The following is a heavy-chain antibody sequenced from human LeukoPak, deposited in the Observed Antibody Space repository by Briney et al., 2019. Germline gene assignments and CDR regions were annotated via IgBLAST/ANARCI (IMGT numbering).Heavy chain of an antibody. Sequence: ASVKVSCKASGYTFSSYDINWVRQAAGQGLEWMGWMNPKTGNTGFPQKFQGRVTITRDTSISTAYMELSRLTSEDTGVYYCTRGLPRDGLVVIAAANEYRGQGSLVTVSS. CDR2: MNPKTGNT. J-gene: IGHJ4*02. D-gene: IGHD2-2*01. CDR1: GYTFSSYD. V-gene: IGHV1-8*03. CDR3: TRGLPRDGLVVIAAANEY.